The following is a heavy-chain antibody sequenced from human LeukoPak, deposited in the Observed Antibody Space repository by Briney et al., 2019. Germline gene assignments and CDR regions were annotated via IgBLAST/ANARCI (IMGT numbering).Heavy chain of an antibody. Sequence: SETLSLTCTVSGGSISSSSYYWGWIRQPPGKGLEWIGSIYYSGSTYYNPSLKSRVTISVDTSKNQFSLKLSSVTAADTAVYYCARVGSMGIVVVPAATTFDPWGQGTLVTVSS. CDR3: ARVGSMGIVVVPAATTFDP. V-gene: IGHV4-39*07. CDR1: GGSISSSSYY. CDR2: IYYSGST. J-gene: IGHJ5*02. D-gene: IGHD2-2*03.